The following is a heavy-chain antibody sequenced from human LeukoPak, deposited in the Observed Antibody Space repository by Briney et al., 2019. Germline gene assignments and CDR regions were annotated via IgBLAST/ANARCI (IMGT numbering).Heavy chain of an antibody. J-gene: IGHJ4*02. V-gene: IGHV3-23*01. Sequence: PGGSLRLSCAASGFTFSSYGMSWVRQAPGKGLEWVSAISGSGGSTYYADSVKGRFTISRDNSKNTLYLQMDSLRAEDAAIYYCARDRRLASFDYGGQGTLVTVSS. CDR1: GFTFSSYG. CDR3: ARDRRLASFDY. D-gene: IGHD6-25*01. CDR2: ISGSGGST.